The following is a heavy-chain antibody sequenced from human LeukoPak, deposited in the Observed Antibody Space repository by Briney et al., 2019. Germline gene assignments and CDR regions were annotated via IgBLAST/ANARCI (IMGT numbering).Heavy chain of an antibody. V-gene: IGHV3-53*01. CDR2: IYSGGST. D-gene: IGHD3-22*01. Sequence: GGSLRLSCAASGFTVSSNYMGWVRQAPGRGLECVSVIYSGGSTYYADSVKGRFTISRDNSKNTLYLQMNSLRAEDTAVYYCATRRGRSSGYYPPSYWGQGTLVTVSS. CDR3: ATRRGRSSGYYPPSY. J-gene: IGHJ4*02. CDR1: GFTVSSNY.